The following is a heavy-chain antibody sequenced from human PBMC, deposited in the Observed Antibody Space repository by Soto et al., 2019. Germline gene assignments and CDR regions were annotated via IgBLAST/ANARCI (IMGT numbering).Heavy chain of an antibody. CDR3: ARRLRGYRSDRGS. J-gene: IGHJ5*02. D-gene: IGHD2-15*01. V-gene: IGHV4-38-2*01. CDR2: LYHSGST. Sequence: QVQLQESGPGLVRPSETVSLTCAVSGGSITSYYFWGWFRPPPGKGLEWIGGLYHSGSTHYIPSLRPQATISIDTSQHQFSLRLRSLTAADTGVYYCARRLRGYRSDRGSWGQGTRVIVSS. CDR1: GGSITSYYF.